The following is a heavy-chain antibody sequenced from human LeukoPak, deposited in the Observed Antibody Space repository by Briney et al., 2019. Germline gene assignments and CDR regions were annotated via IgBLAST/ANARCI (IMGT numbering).Heavy chain of an antibody. D-gene: IGHD6-13*01. J-gene: IGHJ6*02. Sequence: ASVKVSCKASGFTFTNYAMHWVRQAPGQRLEWMGWINAGNGNTKYSQKFQGRVTITRDTSASTAYMELSSLRSEDTAVYYCATAAAVYYYGMDVWGQGTTVTVSS. CDR1: GFTFTNYA. CDR2: INAGNGNT. V-gene: IGHV1-3*01. CDR3: ATAAAVYYYGMDV.